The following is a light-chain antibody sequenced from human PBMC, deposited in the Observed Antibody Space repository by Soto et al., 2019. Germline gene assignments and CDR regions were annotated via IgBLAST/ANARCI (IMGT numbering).Light chain of an antibody. J-gene: IGLJ2*01. CDR2: DDN. V-gene: IGLV2-23*01. CDR1: RSDVGDYNL. Sequence: QSGLTQTASVSGSPGQSITMSCTGSRSDVGDYNLVSWYQQHPGKAPKLLISDDNKRPSGVSDRFSGSKSGNTASLTISGLQAEDEGDYYCSSYAGRITLVFGGGTKLTVL. CDR3: SSYAGRITLV.